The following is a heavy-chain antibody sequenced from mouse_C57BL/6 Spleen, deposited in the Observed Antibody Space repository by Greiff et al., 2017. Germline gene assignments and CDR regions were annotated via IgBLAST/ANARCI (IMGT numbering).Heavy chain of an antibody. CDR1: GYTFTSYW. CDR3: AREDSNYRFDAMDY. D-gene: IGHD2-5*01. Sequence: VQLQQSGAELAKPGASVTLSCKASGYTFTSYWMHWVQQRPGQGLEWICYITPSRGYTKSTQTFKDKAPLTADKSSSTAYVQLSSLTYEDSAVYYCAREDSNYRFDAMDYWGQGTSVTVSS. CDR2: ITPSRGYT. V-gene: IGHV1-7*01. J-gene: IGHJ4*01.